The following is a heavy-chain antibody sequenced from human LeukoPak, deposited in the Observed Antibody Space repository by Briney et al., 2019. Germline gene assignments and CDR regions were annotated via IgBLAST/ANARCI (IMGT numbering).Heavy chain of an antibody. D-gene: IGHD6-13*01. CDR2: IYYSGST. CDR1: GGSISSSSYY. CDR3: ARGRSSWFDY. J-gene: IGHJ4*02. V-gene: IGHV4-39*07. Sequence: SETLSLTCTVSGGSISSSSYYWGWICQPPGKGLEWIGSIYYSGSTYYNPSLKSRVTISVDTSKNQFSLKLSSVTAADTAVYYCARGRSSWFDYWGQGTLVTVSS.